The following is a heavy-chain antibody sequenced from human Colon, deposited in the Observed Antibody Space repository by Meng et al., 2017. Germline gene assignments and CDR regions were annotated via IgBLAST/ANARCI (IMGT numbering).Heavy chain of an antibody. J-gene: IGHJ4*02. V-gene: IGHV4-4*02. D-gene: IGHD3-9*01. CDR2: ISQSGTT. CDR1: SGSISSSNW. Sequence: VQLPEAGPGLAKPSGTLSLTCAVSSGSISSSNWWSWVRQPPGKGLEWIGEISQSGTTYYNPSLKSRVTITGDWSKNQFSLNLNSVTAADTALYYCVRQGMTSYSWGYWGQGTLVTVSS. CDR3: VRQGMTSYSWGY.